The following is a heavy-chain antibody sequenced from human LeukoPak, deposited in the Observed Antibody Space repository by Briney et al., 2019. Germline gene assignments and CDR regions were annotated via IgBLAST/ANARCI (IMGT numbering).Heavy chain of an antibody. Sequence: GGSLRLSCAASGFTFSDHYIDWARQAPGKGLEWVGRARNRGNGYTTQYAASVKGRFTFSRDDSENTVYLQMNSLKTEDTAVYFCARIMRVDYGTYYFDYWGQGTLVTVSS. V-gene: IGHV3-72*01. CDR2: ARNRGNGYTT. CDR1: GFTFSDHY. J-gene: IGHJ4*02. CDR3: ARIMRVDYGTYYFDY. D-gene: IGHD4/OR15-4a*01.